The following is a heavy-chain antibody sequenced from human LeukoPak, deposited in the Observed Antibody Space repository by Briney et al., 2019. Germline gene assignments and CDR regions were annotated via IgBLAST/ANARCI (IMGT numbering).Heavy chain of an antibody. CDR1: GFTFSNYY. D-gene: IGHD6-19*01. CDR2: ISDSGNTI. V-gene: IGHV3-11*01. Sequence: GSLRLSCAASGFTFSNYYMTWIRQAPGKGLQWISFISDSGNTIYYADSVEGRFTISRDNAKNSLYLQMHSLRAEDTAMYYCARSTLPGRSGRTEFFQHWGQGTLVTVSS. J-gene: IGHJ1*01. CDR3: ARSTLPGRSGRTEFFQH.